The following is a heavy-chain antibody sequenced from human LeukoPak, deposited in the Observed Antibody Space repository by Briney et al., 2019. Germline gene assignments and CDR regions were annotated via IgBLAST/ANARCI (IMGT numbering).Heavy chain of an antibody. J-gene: IGHJ4*02. Sequence: PGGSLRLSCAASGFTFSSYWMSWVRHAPGKGLEWVANIKQDGSEKYYVDSVKGRFTISRDNAKNSLYLQMNSLRAEDTAVYYCARDGSTSCLDYWGQGTLVTVSS. V-gene: IGHV3-7*01. D-gene: IGHD2-2*01. CDR1: GFTFSSYW. CDR3: ARDGSTSCLDY. CDR2: IKQDGSEK.